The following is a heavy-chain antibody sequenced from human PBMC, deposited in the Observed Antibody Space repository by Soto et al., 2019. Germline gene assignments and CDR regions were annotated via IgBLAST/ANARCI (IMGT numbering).Heavy chain of an antibody. V-gene: IGHV3-23*01. CDR1: GFTFSSYA. CDR2: ISGSGGST. J-gene: IGHJ6*03. D-gene: IGHD3-3*01. Sequence: EVQLLESGGGLVQPGGSLRLSCAASGFTFSSYAMSWVRQAPGKGLEWVSAISGSGGSTYYADSVKGRFTISRDNSKNTLYLQMNSLRAEDTAVYYCAKDLGSPLRCLEWLPPEDYYYMDVWGKGTTVTVSS. CDR3: AKDLGSPLRCLEWLPPEDYYYMDV.